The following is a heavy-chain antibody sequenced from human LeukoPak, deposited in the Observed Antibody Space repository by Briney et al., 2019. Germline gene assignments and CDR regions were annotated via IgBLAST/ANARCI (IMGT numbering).Heavy chain of an antibody. V-gene: IGHV1-69*13. D-gene: IGHD6-13*01. CDR1: GGTFSSYA. CDR3: ARGGSSFISSWYRGIHPAFDY. CDR2: IIPIFGTA. Sequence: SVKVSCKASGGTFSSYAISWVRQAPGQGLEWMGGIIPIFGTANYAQKFQGRVTITADESTSTAYMELSSLRSEDMAVYYCARGGSSFISSWYRGIHPAFDYWGQGTLVTVSS. J-gene: IGHJ4*02.